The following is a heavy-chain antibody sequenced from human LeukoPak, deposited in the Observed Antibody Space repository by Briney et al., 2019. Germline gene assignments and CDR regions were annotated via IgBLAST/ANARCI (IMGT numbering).Heavy chain of an antibody. V-gene: IGHV3-48*02. Sequence: PGGSLGLSCAASGFTFSSLPMNWVRQAPRKGLEWVANIDERSTVNYADSVKGRFTISRDNAKNSLYLKMNGLRDEDTAVYYCATYSYGLRSFDYWGRGTLVTVSS. CDR3: ATYSYGLRSFDY. J-gene: IGHJ4*02. CDR1: GFTFSSLP. CDR2: IDERSTV. D-gene: IGHD5-18*01.